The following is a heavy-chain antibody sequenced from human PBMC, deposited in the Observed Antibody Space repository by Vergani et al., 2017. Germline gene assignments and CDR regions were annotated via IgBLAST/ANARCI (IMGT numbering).Heavy chain of an antibody. CDR1: GYTFTGYY. V-gene: IGHV1-2*02. Sequence: QVQLVQSGAEVKKPGASVKVSCKASGYTFTGYYMHWVRQAPGQGLEWMGWINPNSGGTNYAQKFQGRVTMTRDTSISTAYMELSRLRSDDTAVYYCAREGGYYDYVWGSYGAFDIWGQGTMVTVSS. J-gene: IGHJ3*02. CDR3: AREGGYYDYVWGSYGAFDI. CDR2: INPNSGGT. D-gene: IGHD3-16*01.